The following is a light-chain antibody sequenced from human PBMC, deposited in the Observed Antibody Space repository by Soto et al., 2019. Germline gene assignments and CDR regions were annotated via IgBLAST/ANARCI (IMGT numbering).Light chain of an antibody. V-gene: IGLV2-23*02. Sequence: QSALTQPASVSGSPGQSITISCTGPSSDVGSYNLVSWYQQHPGKAPKLMIYEVSKRPSGVSNRFSGSKSGNTASLTISGLQAEDEADYYCCSYASSFIYVFGTGTKVTVL. CDR1: SSDVGSYNL. CDR3: CSYASSFIYV. CDR2: EVS. J-gene: IGLJ1*01.